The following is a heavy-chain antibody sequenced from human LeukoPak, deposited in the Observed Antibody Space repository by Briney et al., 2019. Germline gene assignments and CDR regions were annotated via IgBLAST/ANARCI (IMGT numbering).Heavy chain of an antibody. CDR2: IYYSGST. J-gene: IGHJ5*02. CDR1: GGSISSYY. V-gene: IGHV4-59*12. CDR3: ARDSGTTGEVKFDP. D-gene: IGHD3-10*01. Sequence: SETLSLTCTVSGGSISSYYWSWIRQPPGKGLEWIGYIYYSGSTNYNPSLKSRVTMSLDTSKNQFSLKLSSVTAADTAVYYCARDSGTTGEVKFDPWGQGTLVTVSS.